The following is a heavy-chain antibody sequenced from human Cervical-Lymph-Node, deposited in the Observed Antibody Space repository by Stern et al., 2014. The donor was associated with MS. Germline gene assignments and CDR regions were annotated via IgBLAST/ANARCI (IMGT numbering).Heavy chain of an antibody. D-gene: IGHD6-19*01. J-gene: IGHJ4*02. CDR1: GFTFSSYA. V-gene: IGHV3-23*04. CDR2: ISGSDDST. Sequence: QLVESGGTLVQPGGSLRLSCAASGFTFSSYAMSWVRQAPGKGLEWVSVISGSDDSTFYADSVKGRFTISRDNSKNTLFLQMNSLRAEDTAVYYCAKVYGSGPFDYWGQGTLVTVSS. CDR3: AKVYGSGPFDY.